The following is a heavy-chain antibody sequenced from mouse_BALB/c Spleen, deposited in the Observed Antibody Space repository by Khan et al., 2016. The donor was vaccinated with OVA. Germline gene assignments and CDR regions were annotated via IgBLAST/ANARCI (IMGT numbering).Heavy chain of an antibody. J-gene: IGHJ1*01. V-gene: IGHV9-3-1*01. CDR3: ARVGNYWYFDV. Sequence: QIQLVQSGPELKKPGETVKISCKASGYTFTNYGMNWVKQAPGKGLKWMGWINTYTGEPTYGDDLKGRFAFSLETSASTAYLQINNLKNEDTATYFCARVGNYWYFDVWGAGTTVTVFS. CDR2: INTYTGEP. D-gene: IGHD2-1*01. CDR1: GYTFTNYG.